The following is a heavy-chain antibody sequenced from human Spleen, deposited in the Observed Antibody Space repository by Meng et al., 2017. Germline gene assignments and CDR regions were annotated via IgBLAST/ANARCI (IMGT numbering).Heavy chain of an antibody. CDR2: TNNSGST. CDR1: GGPCSGYV. Sequence: QVHLQQGAAGLLEPSELLPLTCVVSGGPCSGYVWSWIRQPTGKGLDWIGETNNSGSTSYNPSIKSRVTISVDTSQNNLSLKLSSVTAADSAVYYCARGPTTMAHDFDYWGQGTLVTVSS. V-gene: IGHV4-34*01. CDR3: ARGPTTMAHDFDY. J-gene: IGHJ4*02. D-gene: IGHD4-11*01.